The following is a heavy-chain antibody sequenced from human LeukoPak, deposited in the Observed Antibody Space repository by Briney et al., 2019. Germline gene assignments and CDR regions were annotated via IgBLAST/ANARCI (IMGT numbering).Heavy chain of an antibody. CDR3: ARDRAVTTHGIVY. V-gene: IGHV3-30-3*01. CDR2: ISYDGSNK. D-gene: IGHD4-17*01. Sequence: PGGSLRLSCAASGFTFSNSWMTWVRQAPGKGLEWVAVISYDGSNKYYADSVKGRFTISRDNSKNTLYLQMNSLRAEDTAVYYCARDRAVTTHGIVYWGQGTLVTVSS. J-gene: IGHJ4*02. CDR1: GFTFSNSW.